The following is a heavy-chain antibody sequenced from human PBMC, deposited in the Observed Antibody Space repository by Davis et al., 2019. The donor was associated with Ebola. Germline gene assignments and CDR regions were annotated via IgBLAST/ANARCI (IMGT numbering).Heavy chain of an antibody. J-gene: IGHJ4*02. CDR2: IRSKANSYAT. V-gene: IGHV3-73*01. CDR1: GFTFDDYA. Sequence: GESLKISCAASGFTFDDYAMHWVRQAPGKGLEWVGRIRSKANSYATAYAASVKGRFTISRDDSKNTAYLQMNSLKTEDTAVYYCTGATTVTGDYWGQGTLVTVSS. D-gene: IGHD4-11*01. CDR3: TGATTVTGDY.